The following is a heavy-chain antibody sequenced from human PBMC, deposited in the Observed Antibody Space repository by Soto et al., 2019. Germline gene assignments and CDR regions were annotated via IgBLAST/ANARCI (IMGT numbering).Heavy chain of an antibody. V-gene: IGHV3-23*01. CDR1: GFTFSTYA. J-gene: IGHJ4*02. CDR2: ISGSGGSI. CDR3: AKNWDTTFSSSSH. D-gene: IGHD6-6*01. Sequence: VQLLESGGGLVQPGGSLRLSCAASGFTFSTYAMTWVRQAPGKGLEWVSAISGSGGSIYYADSVKGRFTISRDKSKNTLYLQMNSLRAEDTAVYYCAKNWDTTFSSSSHWGQGTLVTVSS.